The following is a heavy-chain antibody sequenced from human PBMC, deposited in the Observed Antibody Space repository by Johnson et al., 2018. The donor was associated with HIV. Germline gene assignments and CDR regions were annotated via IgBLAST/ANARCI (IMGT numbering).Heavy chain of an antibody. D-gene: IGHD3-22*01. Sequence: MLLVESGGVVVQPGGSLRLSCAASGFIFDDYGMSWVRQAPGKGLEWVSVIYSGGRTYYADSVKGRFTISRDNSKNTLYLQINSLRAEDTAVYYCARVGDGSGYYFDAFDIWGQGTMVTVSS. CDR3: ARVGDGSGYYFDAFDI. V-gene: IGHV3-66*01. CDR1: GFIFDDYG. J-gene: IGHJ3*02. CDR2: IYSGGRT.